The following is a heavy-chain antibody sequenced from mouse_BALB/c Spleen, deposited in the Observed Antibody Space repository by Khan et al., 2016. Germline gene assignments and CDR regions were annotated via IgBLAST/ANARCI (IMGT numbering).Heavy chain of an antibody. Sequence: EVKLLESGGGLVQPGGSLKLSCAASGFDFSRYWRSWVRQAPGKGLEWIGEINQDSSTINYTPSLKDKFIISRDNAKNTLYLQMSKVRSEDTALYYCARGDYYGSRGDYWGQGTTLTVSS. J-gene: IGHJ2*01. CDR3: ARGDYYGSRGDY. D-gene: IGHD1-1*01. CDR1: GFDFSRYW. V-gene: IGHV4-1*02. CDR2: INQDSSTI.